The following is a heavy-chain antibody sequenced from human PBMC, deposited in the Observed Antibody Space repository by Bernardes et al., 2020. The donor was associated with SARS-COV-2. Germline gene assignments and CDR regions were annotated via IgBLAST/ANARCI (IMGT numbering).Heavy chain of an antibody. CDR2: ISNGGYNT. D-gene: IGHD2-2*01. Sequence: GGFPRPPFCVSWFPLSTSSISWVRPAPGEGVGWGSGISNGGYNTYYADSVKGRFTISRDISKNTLFLQMNSLRADDTAVYYCAKEVPANDYWGQGTLVPVSS. V-gene: IGHV3-23*01. CDR3: AKEVPANDY. CDR1: WFPLSTSS. J-gene: IGHJ4*02.